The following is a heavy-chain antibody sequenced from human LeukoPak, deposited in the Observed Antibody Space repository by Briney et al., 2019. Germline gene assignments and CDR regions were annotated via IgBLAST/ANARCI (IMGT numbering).Heavy chain of an antibody. J-gene: IGHJ4*02. CDR1: GFTFSSYG. CDR3: AKDSLRERIVASTTRGVNDY. V-gene: IGHV3-30*02. Sequence: GGSLRLSCAASGFTFSSYGMHWVRQAPGKGLEWVAFIRYDGRNKYYADSVKGRFTISRDNYKNTLYLQMNRLRGEDTAVYYCAKDSLRERIVASTTRGVNDYWGQGTLVTVSS. D-gene: IGHD1-26*01. CDR2: IRYDGRNK.